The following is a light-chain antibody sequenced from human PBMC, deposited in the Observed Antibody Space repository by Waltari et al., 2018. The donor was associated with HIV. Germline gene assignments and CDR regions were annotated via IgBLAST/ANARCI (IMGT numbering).Light chain of an antibody. J-gene: IGKJ1*01. Sequence: MTQSPATLSVSPGEGATLSCRASQSVGSRVAWYQQMAGQAPRLLIFGADTRASGIPARCTGSGSETEFTLTISSLQSEDFAVYFCQQYDDWPWTFGQGTKVEIK. CDR3: QQYDDWPWT. V-gene: IGKV3-15*01. CDR1: QSVGSR. CDR2: GAD.